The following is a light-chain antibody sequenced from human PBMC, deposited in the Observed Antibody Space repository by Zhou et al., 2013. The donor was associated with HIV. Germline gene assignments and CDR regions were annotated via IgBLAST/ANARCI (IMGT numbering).Light chain of an antibody. CDR1: QVVSSDF. Sequence: ETVLTQSPGTLSLSPGERATLSCRASQVVSSDFVAWYQQKSGQAPRLLIYGASTRATGVPDRFSGSGSETDFTLTISRLEPEDFAVYYCQQYGDSPLTFGQGSEVEI. V-gene: IGKV3-20*01. CDR3: QQYGDSPLT. J-gene: IGKJ1*01. CDR2: GAS.